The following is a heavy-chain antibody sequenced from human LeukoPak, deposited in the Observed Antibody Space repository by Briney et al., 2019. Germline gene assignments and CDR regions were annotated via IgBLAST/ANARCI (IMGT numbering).Heavy chain of an antibody. D-gene: IGHD3-16*02. CDR3: AREVDYDYVWGSYRYNPPLDY. CDR1: EGTFSSYA. Sequence: ASVKVSCKASEGTFSSYAISWVRRAPGQGLEWMGRIIPIFGTANYPQKFQGRVTITTDEATSTAYMELSSLRSEDTAVYYCAREVDYDYVWGSYRYNPPLDYWGQGTLVTVSS. J-gene: IGHJ4*02. CDR2: IIPIFGTA. V-gene: IGHV1-69*05.